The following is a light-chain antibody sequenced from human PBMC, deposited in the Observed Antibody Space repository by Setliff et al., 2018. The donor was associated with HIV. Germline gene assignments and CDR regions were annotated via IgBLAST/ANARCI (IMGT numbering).Light chain of an antibody. J-gene: IGLJ1*01. Sequence: QSALTQPASVSGSPGQSITISCTGTSSDVGGYDSVSWYQQHPGKAPKLLIYDVNNRPSGVSYRFSGSKSGNTASLTISALPAVDDADYYCCSYASNRARVFGTGSKGT. CDR3: CSYASNRARV. CDR2: DVN. CDR1: SSDVGGYDS. V-gene: IGLV2-14*03.